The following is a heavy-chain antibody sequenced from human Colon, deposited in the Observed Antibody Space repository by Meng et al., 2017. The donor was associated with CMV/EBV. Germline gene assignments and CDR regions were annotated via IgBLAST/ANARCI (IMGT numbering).Heavy chain of an antibody. D-gene: IGHD6-6*01. V-gene: IGHV4-59*01. Sequence: GSLRLSCTVSGGSISSYYWSWIRQPPGKGLEWIGYIYYSGSTNYNPSLKSRVTISVDTSKNQFSLKLSSVTAADTAVYYCARDRTYSSSPYYYYGMDVWGQGTTVTVSS. CDR1: GGSISSYY. J-gene: IGHJ6*02. CDR3: ARDRTYSSSPYYYYGMDV. CDR2: IYYSGST.